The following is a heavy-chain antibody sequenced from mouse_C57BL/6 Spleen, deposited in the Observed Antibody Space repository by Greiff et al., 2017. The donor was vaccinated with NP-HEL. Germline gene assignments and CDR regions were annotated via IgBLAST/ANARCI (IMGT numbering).Heavy chain of an antibody. CDR2: INPSSGYT. CDR3: ARGDDGYYVFDY. J-gene: IGHJ2*01. CDR1: GYTFTSYT. D-gene: IGHD2-3*01. V-gene: IGHV1-4*01. Sequence: VQLHQSGAELARPGASVQMSCKASGYTFTSYTMHWVKQRPGQGLEWIGYINPSSGYTKYNQKFKDKATLTADKSSSTAYMQLSSLTSEDSAVYYCARGDDGYYVFDYWGQGTTLTVSS.